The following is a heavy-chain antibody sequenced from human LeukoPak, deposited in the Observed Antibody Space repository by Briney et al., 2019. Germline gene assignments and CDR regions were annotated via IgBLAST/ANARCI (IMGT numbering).Heavy chain of an antibody. CDR3: ARQGDTGSWYFDY. V-gene: IGHV3-30-3*01. D-gene: IGHD2-21*02. Sequence: PGRSLRLSCAASGFTFSSYAMHWVRQAPGKGLEWVAVISYDGSNKYYADSVKGQVTISRDNSKSTLYLQMDSLRAGDTAVYYCARQGDTGSWYFDYWGQGTLVTVSS. CDR2: ISYDGSNK. CDR1: GFTFSSYA. J-gene: IGHJ4*02.